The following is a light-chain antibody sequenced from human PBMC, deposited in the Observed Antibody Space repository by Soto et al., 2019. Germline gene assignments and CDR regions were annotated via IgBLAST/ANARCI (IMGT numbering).Light chain of an antibody. V-gene: IGLV2-14*01. J-gene: IGLJ1*01. CDR1: TSDVGAYNY. CDR3: SSKTSSSSPVV. CDR2: EVS. Sequence: QSALTQPASVSGSPGQSITISCTGSTSDVGAYNYVSWYKHHPGQAPQLMIYEVSNQPSGGSNWFSGSRSGNTSSLTISGLKVDDEGDYYCSSKTSSSSPVVLGTGTKV.